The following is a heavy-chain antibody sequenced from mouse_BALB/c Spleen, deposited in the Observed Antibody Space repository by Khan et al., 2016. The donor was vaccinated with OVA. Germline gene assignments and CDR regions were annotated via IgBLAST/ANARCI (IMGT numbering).Heavy chain of an antibody. V-gene: IGHV1-7*01. CDR3: ANHGSSTAWFAY. Sequence: QVQLQQSGAELAKPGASVKMSCKASGYTFTSYWMHWVKQRPGQGLEWIGYINPSTGYSEYNQKFKDKATLTADKSSCTAYMQLRSLTSDDSAVYYCANHGSSTAWFAYWGQGTLVTVSA. CDR1: GYTFTSYW. D-gene: IGHD1-1*01. CDR2: INPSTGYS. J-gene: IGHJ3*01.